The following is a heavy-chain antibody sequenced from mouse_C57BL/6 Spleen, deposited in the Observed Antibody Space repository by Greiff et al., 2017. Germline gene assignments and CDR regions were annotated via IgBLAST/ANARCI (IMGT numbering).Heavy chain of an antibody. CDR3: ARLPHEN. CDR2: ISSGSSTI. V-gene: IGHV5-17*01. Sequence: EVKLMESGGGLVKPGGSLKFSCAASGFTFSDYGMHWVRQAPEKGLEWVAYISSGSSTIYYADTVKGRFTISRDNAKNTLFLQMTSLRSEDTAMYYCARLPHENWGQGTTLTVSS. J-gene: IGHJ2*01. CDR1: GFTFSDYG. D-gene: IGHD5-5*01.